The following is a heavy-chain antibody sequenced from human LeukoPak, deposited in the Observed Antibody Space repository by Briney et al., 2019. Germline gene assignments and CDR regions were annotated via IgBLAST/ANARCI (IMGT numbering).Heavy chain of an antibody. CDR2: ISSSSSTI. D-gene: IGHD3-9*01. J-gene: IGHJ5*02. Sequence: GGPLRLSCTASGFTFRSYSMNWVRRAPGKGLEWVSYISSSSSTIYYADSVRGRFTISRDNAKNSLYLQMNSLSAEDTAFYYCARDALQLTGNYVTRWWFDPWGQGTLVTVSS. V-gene: IGHV3-48*01. CDR3: ARDALQLTGNYVTRWWFDP. CDR1: GFTFRSYS.